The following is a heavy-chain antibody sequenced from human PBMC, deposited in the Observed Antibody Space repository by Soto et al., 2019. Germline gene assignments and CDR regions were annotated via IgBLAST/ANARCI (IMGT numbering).Heavy chain of an antibody. CDR3: ARDYGSGSYYTGDLDY. V-gene: IGHV1-2*02. Sequence: APVKVSCKASGYTFTGYYIHWVRQAPGQGLEWMGWINPNSGDTNYAQKFQGRVTMTRDTSISTAYMELSRLRSDDTAVYYCARDYGSGSYYTGDLDYWGQGTLVTVSS. D-gene: IGHD3-10*01. CDR1: GYTFTGYY. CDR2: INPNSGDT. J-gene: IGHJ4*02.